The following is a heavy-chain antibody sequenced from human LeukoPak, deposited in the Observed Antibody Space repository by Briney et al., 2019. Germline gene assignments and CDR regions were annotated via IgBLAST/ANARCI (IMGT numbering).Heavy chain of an antibody. V-gene: IGHV3-13*01. Sequence: GGSLRLSCAASGFTFSSCDMYWVRQSTGKGLEWVSSIGTGGDTYYSDSVKGRFTISRENAKDSLYLQMNSLRAGDTAVYYCARGCYTSGWYTFDYWGQGTLVTVSS. CDR2: IGTGGDT. CDR3: ARGCYTSGWYTFDY. CDR1: GFTFSSCD. D-gene: IGHD6-19*01. J-gene: IGHJ4*02.